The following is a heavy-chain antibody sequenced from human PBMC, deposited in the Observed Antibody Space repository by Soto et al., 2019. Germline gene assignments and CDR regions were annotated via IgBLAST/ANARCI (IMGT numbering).Heavy chain of an antibody. V-gene: IGHV4-39*01. CDR2: IYYSGST. CDR3: AAQYIAAADLNWFDP. D-gene: IGHD6-13*01. J-gene: IGHJ5*02. Sequence: SETLSLTCTVSGGSISSSSYYWGWIRQPPGKGLEWIGSIYYSGSTYYNPSLKSRVTISVDTSKNQFSLKLSSVTAADTAVYYCAAQYIAAADLNWFDPWGQGTLVTVSS. CDR1: GGSISSSSYY.